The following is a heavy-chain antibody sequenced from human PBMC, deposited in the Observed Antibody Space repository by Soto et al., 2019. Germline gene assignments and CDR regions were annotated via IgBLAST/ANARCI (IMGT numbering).Heavy chain of an antibody. V-gene: IGHV3-7*01. Sequence: GGSLRLSCVGSGFTFSDNHMSWVRQAPGRGLEWVANINSDGSDNYYVDSVKGRFTISRDNARNSLYLQMNSLRVEDTAVYYCAGLPRTLDSRGQGVLVTVSS. J-gene: IGHJ4*02. CDR3: AGLPRTLDS. CDR2: INSDGSDN. CDR1: GFTFSDNH.